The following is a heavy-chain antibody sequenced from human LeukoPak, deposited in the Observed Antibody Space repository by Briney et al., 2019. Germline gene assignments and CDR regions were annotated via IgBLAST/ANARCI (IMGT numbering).Heavy chain of an antibody. D-gene: IGHD2-8*01. J-gene: IGHJ4*02. V-gene: IGHV1-46*01. CDR3: AKEITKNFVYAIRGFDY. CDR1: GYTFTSYY. Sequence: ASVKVSCKASGYTFTSYYMHWVRQAPGRGLEWMGIINPSGGSTSYAQKFQGRVTMTRDTSTSTVYMELSSLRSEDTAVYYCAKEITKNFVYAIRGFDYWGQGTLVTVSS. CDR2: INPSGGST.